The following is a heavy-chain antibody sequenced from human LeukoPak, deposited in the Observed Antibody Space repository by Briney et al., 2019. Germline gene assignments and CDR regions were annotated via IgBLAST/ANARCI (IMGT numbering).Heavy chain of an antibody. Sequence: GGSLRLSCAASGFTFDDYAMHWVRQAPGKGLEWVSGISWNSGSIGYADSVKGRFTISRDNAKNSLYLQMNSLRAEDTALCYCAKAPTSSGWDAFDIWGQGTMVTVSS. CDR3: AKAPTSSGWDAFDI. D-gene: IGHD6-19*01. CDR2: ISWNSGSI. V-gene: IGHV3-9*01. J-gene: IGHJ3*02. CDR1: GFTFDDYA.